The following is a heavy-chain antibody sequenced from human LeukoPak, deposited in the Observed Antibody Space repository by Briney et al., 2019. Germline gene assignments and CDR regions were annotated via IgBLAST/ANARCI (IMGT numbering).Heavy chain of an antibody. D-gene: IGHD4-17*01. CDR3: ARGSYGDYEY. J-gene: IGHJ4*02. V-gene: IGHV3-48*04. CDR1: GFTFSIYS. CDR2: IGSSGTTT. Sequence: GGSLRLSCAASGFTFSIYSMNWVRQAPGRGLEWLSYIGSSGTTTYYAASVKGRLTISRDNAKNSLYLQMNSLRVEDTAVYYCARGSYGDYEYWGQGTLVTVSS.